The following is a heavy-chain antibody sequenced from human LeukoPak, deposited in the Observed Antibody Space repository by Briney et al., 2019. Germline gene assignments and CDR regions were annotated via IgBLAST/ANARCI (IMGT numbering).Heavy chain of an antibody. V-gene: IGHV3-23*01. CDR1: GFTFSNYA. D-gene: IGHD6-19*01. J-gene: IGHJ4*02. CDR2: ISGSASST. CDR3: ARGVRIAVAGYIDY. Sequence: GGSLRLSCAASGFTFSNYAMSWVRQAPGKGLEWVSAISGSASSTYHADSVKGRFTISRDNSKNTLYLQMNSLRAEDTAVYYCARGVRIAVAGYIDYWGQGTLVTVSS.